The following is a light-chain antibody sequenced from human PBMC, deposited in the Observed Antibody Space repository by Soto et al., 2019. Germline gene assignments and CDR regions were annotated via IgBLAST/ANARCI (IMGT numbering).Light chain of an antibody. V-gene: IGLV7-43*01. CDR3: LLYYGGAQPVV. J-gene: IGLJ2*01. Sequence: QAVVTQEPSLTVSPGGTVTLTCASSTGAVTSGHYPNWFQQKPGQAPRALIYSTNKKHSWTLARVSGSLLGGKAALTLSGVQPEDEAEYYCLLYYGGAQPVVFGGGTKLTVL. CDR2: STN. CDR1: TGAVTSGHY.